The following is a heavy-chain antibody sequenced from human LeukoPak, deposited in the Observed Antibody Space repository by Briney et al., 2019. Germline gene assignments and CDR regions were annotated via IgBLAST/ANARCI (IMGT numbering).Heavy chain of an antibody. Sequence: PGRSLRLSCAASGFTFSSYAMHWVRQAPGKGLEWVAVISYDGSNKYYAGSVKGRFTISRDNSKNTLYLQMNSLRAEDTAVYYCASFVDIVATTVDYWGQGILVTVSS. J-gene: IGHJ4*02. D-gene: IGHD5-12*01. CDR2: ISYDGSNK. V-gene: IGHV3-30-3*01. CDR3: ASFVDIVATTVDY. CDR1: GFTFSSYA.